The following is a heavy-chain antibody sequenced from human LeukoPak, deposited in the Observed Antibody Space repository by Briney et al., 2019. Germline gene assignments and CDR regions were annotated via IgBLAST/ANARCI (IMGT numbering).Heavy chain of an antibody. CDR3: ATWNSDWQFAY. D-gene: IGHD1/OR15-1a*01. J-gene: IGHJ4*02. V-gene: IGHV3-7*05. Sequence: GGSLRLSCAASGFTFSGSWMTWVRQAPGKGLEWVAHIKEDGSDKYYVDSVTGRFTISRDNTKNSLYLQMSSLRAEDTAVYYCATWNSDWQFAYWGQGTLVSVCS. CDR1: GFTFSGSW. CDR2: IKEDGSDK.